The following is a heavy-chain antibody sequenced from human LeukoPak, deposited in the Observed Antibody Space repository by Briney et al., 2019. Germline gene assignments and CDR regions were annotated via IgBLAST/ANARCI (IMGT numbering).Heavy chain of an antibody. Sequence: ASVKVSCKASGYTFTSNALGWVRQAPGQGLEWMGRINTNTGNPTYAQGFTGRFVFSLDTSDNTAYLQISSLQAEDTAVYSCASFFCTSALCYYLDYWGQGTLVTVSS. CDR2: INTNTGNP. CDR1: GYTFTSNA. J-gene: IGHJ4*02. CDR3: ASFFCTSALCYYLDY. D-gene: IGHD2-8*01. V-gene: IGHV7-4-1*02.